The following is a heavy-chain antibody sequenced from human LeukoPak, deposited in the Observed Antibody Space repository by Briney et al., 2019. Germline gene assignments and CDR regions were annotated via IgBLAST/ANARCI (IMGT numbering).Heavy chain of an antibody. D-gene: IGHD6-6*01. J-gene: IGHJ4*02. Sequence: GGSLRLSCSASGFTFSSYVMGWARQAPGKGLVWVSRITGYGGSTYYADSVKGRFTISRDNAKNTLYLQMNSLRAEDTAVYYCARVKYFDYWGQGTLVTVSS. CDR3: ARVKYFDY. CDR2: ITGYGGST. CDR1: GFTFSSYV. V-gene: IGHV3-23*01.